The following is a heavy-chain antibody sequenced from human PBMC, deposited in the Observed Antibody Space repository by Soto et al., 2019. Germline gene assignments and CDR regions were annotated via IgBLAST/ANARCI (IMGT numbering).Heavy chain of an antibody. CDR2: IYYSGST. V-gene: IGHV4-31*03. CDR1: GGSISSGGYY. D-gene: IGHD6-19*01. J-gene: IGHJ6*02. CDR3: ARDFTDSSGPTLGMGV. Sequence: SETLSLTCTVSGGSISSGGYYWSWIRQHPGKGLEWIGYIYYSGSTYYNPSLKSRVTISVDTSKSQFSLKLSSVTAADTAVYYCARDFTDSSGPTLGMGVWGQGTTVTSP.